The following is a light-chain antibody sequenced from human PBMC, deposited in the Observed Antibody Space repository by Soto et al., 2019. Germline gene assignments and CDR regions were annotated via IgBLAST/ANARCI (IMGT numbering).Light chain of an antibody. CDR1: QGIRND. V-gene: IGKV1-17*02. Sequence: DIQMTQSPSSLYASVGDRVSITCRASQGIRNDLGWYQQRPGKAPKRLIYAASSLQSGVPSRFSGSGSGTEFTHTNSNLQPEDFATYYCLQLNTYPLTFGGGTQVEIK. J-gene: IGKJ4*01. CDR3: LQLNTYPLT. CDR2: AAS.